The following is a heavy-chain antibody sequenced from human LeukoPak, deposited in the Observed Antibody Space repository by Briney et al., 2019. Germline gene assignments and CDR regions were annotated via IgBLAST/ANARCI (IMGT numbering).Heavy chain of an antibody. J-gene: IGHJ4*02. Sequence: GGSLRLSCAASGFTFSSYGMHWVRQAPGNGLEGVAFIRYDGSNKYYADSVKGRFTISRDNSENTLYLQMNSLRAEDTAVYYCAKGRSSWTLFDYWGQGTLVTVSS. V-gene: IGHV3-30*02. D-gene: IGHD6-13*01. CDR3: AKGRSSWTLFDY. CDR1: GFTFSSYG. CDR2: IRYDGSNK.